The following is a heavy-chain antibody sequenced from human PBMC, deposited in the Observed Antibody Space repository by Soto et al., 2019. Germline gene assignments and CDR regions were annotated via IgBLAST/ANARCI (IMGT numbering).Heavy chain of an antibody. V-gene: IGHV1-69*12. D-gene: IGHD5-12*01. CDR2: IVPIVDTS. Sequence: QVQLVQSGSEVRQPASSVKVSCKTSGGTFSSYAISWVRQAPGQGLEWMGGIVPIVDTSTYAQKFLGRVTITADASTSTVYMELSSLTSDDTAVYHCVRVVAIPGYPDNWVQGTLVTVSS. CDR1: GGTFSSYA. J-gene: IGHJ4*02. CDR3: VRVVAIPGYPDN.